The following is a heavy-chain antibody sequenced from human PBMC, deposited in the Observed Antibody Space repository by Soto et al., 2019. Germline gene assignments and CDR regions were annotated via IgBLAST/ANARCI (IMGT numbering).Heavy chain of an antibody. Sequence: QVQLQESGPGLVKPSQTLSLTCTVSGGSISSGDYYWSWIRQPPGKGLEWIGYIYYSGSTYYNPSLKGRVTISVDTSKNQFSLKLSSVTAADTAVYYCARDPPHEQWLRDYGMDVWGQGTTVTVSS. CDR1: GGSISSGDYY. CDR2: IYYSGST. V-gene: IGHV4-30-4*01. J-gene: IGHJ6*02. D-gene: IGHD6-19*01. CDR3: ARDPPHEQWLRDYGMDV.